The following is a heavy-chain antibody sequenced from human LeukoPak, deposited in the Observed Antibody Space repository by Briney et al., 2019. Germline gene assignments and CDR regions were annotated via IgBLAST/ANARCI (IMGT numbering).Heavy chain of an antibody. Sequence: SVKVSCKASGGTFSSYAISWVRQAPGQGLEWMGGIIPIFGTANYAQKFQGRVTITADESTSTACMELSSLRSEDTAVYYCAREEGRDIVVVPAAMGVGWFDPWGQGTLVTVSS. V-gene: IGHV1-69*01. D-gene: IGHD2-2*01. J-gene: IGHJ5*02. CDR1: GGTFSSYA. CDR2: IIPIFGTA. CDR3: AREEGRDIVVVPAAMGVGWFDP.